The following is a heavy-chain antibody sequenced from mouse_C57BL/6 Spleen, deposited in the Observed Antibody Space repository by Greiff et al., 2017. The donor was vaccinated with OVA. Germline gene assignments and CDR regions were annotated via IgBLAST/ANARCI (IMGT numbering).Heavy chain of an antibody. V-gene: IGHV1-69*01. D-gene: IGHD2-12*01. J-gene: IGHJ4*01. CDR1: GYTFTSYW. CDR3: ARYYRDAMDY. CDR2: IDPSDSYT. Sequence: VQLQQPGAELVMPGASVKLSCKASGYTFTSYWMHWVKQRPGQGLEWIGEIDPSDSYTNYNQKFKGKSTLTVDKSSSTAYMQLSSLTSEDSAVYYCARYYRDAMDYWGQGTSVTVSS.